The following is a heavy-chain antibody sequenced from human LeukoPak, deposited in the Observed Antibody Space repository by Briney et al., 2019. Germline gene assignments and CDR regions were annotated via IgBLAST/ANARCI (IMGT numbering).Heavy chain of an antibody. CDR3: ARGLRGYSYDFYDY. Sequence: GGSLRLSCAASGLTVSSKDMSWVRQAPGKGLEWVSGINWNGGSTGYADSVKGRFTISRDNAKNSLFLQMNSLRAEDTALYYCARGLRGYSYDFYDYWGQGTLVTVSS. V-gene: IGHV3-20*04. CDR1: GLTVSSKD. D-gene: IGHD5-18*01. J-gene: IGHJ4*02. CDR2: INWNGGST.